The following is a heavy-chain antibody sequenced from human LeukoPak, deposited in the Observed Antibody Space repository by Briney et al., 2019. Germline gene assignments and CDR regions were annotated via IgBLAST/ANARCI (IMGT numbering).Heavy chain of an antibody. CDR1: GGSFSGYY. CDR3: ARGPSIQLWSDPYYYYGMDV. V-gene: IGHV4-34*01. J-gene: IGHJ6*02. CDR2: INHSGST. D-gene: IGHD5-18*01. Sequence: PSETLSLTCAVYGGSFSGYYWSWIRQPPGKGLEWIGEINHSGSTNYKPSLKSRVTISVDTSKNQFSLKLSSVTAADTAVYYCARGPSIQLWSDPYYYYGMDVWGQGTTVTVSS.